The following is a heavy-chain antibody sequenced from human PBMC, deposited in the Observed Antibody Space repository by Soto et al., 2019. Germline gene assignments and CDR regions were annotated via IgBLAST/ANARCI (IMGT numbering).Heavy chain of an antibody. V-gene: IGHV1-18*01. J-gene: IGHJ4*02. D-gene: IGHD6-13*01. Sequence: QVKLVQSGAEVKKPGASGKVSCKASGYTFTTYGFTWVRQSPGQGLEWMGWITAHNGKTNYGQKFQGRVTMSTDTSTSTAYMELRSLSSDDTAVYYCAREEIPGIEAAAYSSLNFWGQGTLVTVSS. CDR3: AREEIPGIEAAAYSSLNF. CDR2: ITAHNGKT. CDR1: GYTFTTYG.